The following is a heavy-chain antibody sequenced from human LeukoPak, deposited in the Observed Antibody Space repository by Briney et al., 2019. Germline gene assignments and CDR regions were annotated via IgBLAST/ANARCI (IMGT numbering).Heavy chain of an antibody. CDR3: ARTGKTRIAVAGRYYYYMDV. CDR1: GYTFTSYD. J-gene: IGHJ6*03. V-gene: IGHV1-8*01. D-gene: IGHD6-19*01. Sequence: ASVKVSCKASGYTFTSYDINWVRQATGQGLEWMGWMNPNSGNTGYAQKFQGRVTMTRNTSISTAYMELSSLRSEDTAVYYCARTGKTRIAVAGRYYYYMDVWGKGTTVTISS. CDR2: MNPNSGNT.